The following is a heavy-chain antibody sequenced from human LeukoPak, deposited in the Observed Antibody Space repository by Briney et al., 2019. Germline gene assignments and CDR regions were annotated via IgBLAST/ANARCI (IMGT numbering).Heavy chain of an antibody. CDR1: GFTFSSYW. CDR2: INTDGSES. D-gene: IGHD5-18*01. Sequence: GGSLRLSCVASGFTFSSYWMHWVRQAPGKGLVWVSRINTDGSESTYADSVKGRFTISRDNAKNTLYLQMNSLRAEDTAVYYCARHLSGVTGYTYGRGIDYWGQGTLVTVSS. V-gene: IGHV3-74*03. J-gene: IGHJ4*02. CDR3: ARHLSGVTGYTYGRGIDY.